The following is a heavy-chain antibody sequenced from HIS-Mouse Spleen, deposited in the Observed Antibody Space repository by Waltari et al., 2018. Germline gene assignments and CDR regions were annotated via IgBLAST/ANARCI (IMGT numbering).Heavy chain of an antibody. CDR2: IYYSGST. CDR3: ARGTYYYDSSGYPGNFDY. J-gene: IGHJ4*02. D-gene: IGHD3-22*01. V-gene: IGHV4-39*07. CDR1: GGSISSRSYY. Sequence: QLQLQESGPGLVKPSETLSLTCTVSGGSISSRSYYWGWLRQPPGQGLAWIGSIYYSGSTYYNPSLKSRVTISVDTSKNQFSLKLSSVTAADTAVYYCARGTYYYDSSGYPGNFDYWGQGTLVTVSS.